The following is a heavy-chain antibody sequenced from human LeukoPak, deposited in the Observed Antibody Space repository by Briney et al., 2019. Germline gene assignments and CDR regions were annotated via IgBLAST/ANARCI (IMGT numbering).Heavy chain of an antibody. D-gene: IGHD2-8*01. Sequence: QPGGSLRLSCAASGFTFSSYGMHWVRQAPGKGLVWVAFIRYDGSDKYYADSVKGRFTISRDNAKNSLYLQMNSLSADDTAVYYCARDPCMTGCYYYMDVWGKGTTVTVSS. V-gene: IGHV3-30*02. CDR2: IRYDGSDK. CDR1: GFTFSSYG. J-gene: IGHJ6*03. CDR3: ARDPCMTGCYYYMDV.